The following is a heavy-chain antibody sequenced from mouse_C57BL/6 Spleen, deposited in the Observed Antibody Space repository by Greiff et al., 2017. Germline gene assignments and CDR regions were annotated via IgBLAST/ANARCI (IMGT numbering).Heavy chain of an antibody. Sequence: EVQVVESGGGLVKPGGSLKLSCAASGFTFSDYGMHWVRQAPEKGLEWVAYISSGSSTIYYADTVKGRFTISRDNAKNTLFLQMTSLRSEDTAMWYCARRPNYYGSVDYWGQGTSVTVSS. V-gene: IGHV5-17*01. CDR1: GFTFSDYG. J-gene: IGHJ4*01. CDR3: ARRPNYYGSVDY. CDR2: ISSGSSTI. D-gene: IGHD1-1*01.